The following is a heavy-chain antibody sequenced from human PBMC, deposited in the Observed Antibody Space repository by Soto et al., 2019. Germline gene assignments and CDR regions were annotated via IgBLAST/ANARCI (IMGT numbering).Heavy chain of an antibody. J-gene: IGHJ4*02. CDR1: GFTFSSYA. CDR2: ISYDGSNK. CDR3: ASSAPYWSGYSYQFDS. D-gene: IGHD3-3*01. V-gene: IGHV3-30-3*01. Sequence: PGGSLRLSCAASGFTFSSYAMHWVRQAPGKGLEWVAVISYDGSNKYYADSVKGRFTISRDNSKNTLYLQMNSLRAEDTAVYYCASSAPYWSGYSYQFDSWGQGTLVTVSS.